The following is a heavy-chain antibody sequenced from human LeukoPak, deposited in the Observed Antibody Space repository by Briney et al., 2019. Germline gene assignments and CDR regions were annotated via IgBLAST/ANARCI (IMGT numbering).Heavy chain of an antibody. J-gene: IGHJ4*02. D-gene: IGHD6-6*01. CDR3: AKAAPFDY. V-gene: IGHV3-30*18. Sequence: GGSLRLSCAASGFTFSSYGMHWVRQAPGKGLEWVAVISYDGSKKYYADSVKGRFTISRDNSKNTLYLQMNSLRAEDTAVYYCAKAAPFDYWGQGTLVTVSS. CDR1: GFTFSSYG. CDR2: ISYDGSKK.